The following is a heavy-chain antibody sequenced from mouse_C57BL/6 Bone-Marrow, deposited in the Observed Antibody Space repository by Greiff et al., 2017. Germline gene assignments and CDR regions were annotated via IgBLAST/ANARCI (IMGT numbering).Heavy chain of an antibody. CDR3: AIYGTRFAY. CDR2: IWGVGST. D-gene: IGHD1-1*01. Sequence: VKLMESGPGLVAPSQSLSITCTVSGFSLTSYGVDWVRQSPGKGLEWLGVIWGVGSTNYNSALKSRLSISKDNSKSQVFLKMNSLQNDDTAMDYCAIYGTRFAYWGQGTLVTVSA. V-gene: IGHV2-6*01. CDR1: GFSLTSYG. J-gene: IGHJ3*01.